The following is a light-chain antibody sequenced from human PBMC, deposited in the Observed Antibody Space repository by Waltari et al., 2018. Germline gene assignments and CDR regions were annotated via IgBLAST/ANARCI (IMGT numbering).Light chain of an antibody. J-gene: IGLJ2*01. CDR2: DKN. Sequence: SSELTHEPAVSVAMGQAVTIPCQGNGTRNYYASWYQQRPGQAPILIMYDKNNRPSGVPDRFSGSNSDNTASLTITGAQAEDEASYYCHSRDASGVGGSFGGGTKLTVL. CDR1: GTRNYY. V-gene: IGLV3-19*01. CDR3: HSRDASGVGGS.